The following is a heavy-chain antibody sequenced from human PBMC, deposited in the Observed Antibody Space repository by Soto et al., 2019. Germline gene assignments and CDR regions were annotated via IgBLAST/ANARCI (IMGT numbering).Heavy chain of an antibody. V-gene: IGHV4-30-4*01. J-gene: IGHJ6*02. CDR3: ASSLVRGVNHDGMDV. CDR1: GGSISSGDYY. Sequence: SETLSLTCTVSGGSISSGDYYWSWIRQPPGKGLEWIGYIYYSGSTYYNPSLKSRVTISVDTSKNQFSLKLSSVTAADTAVYYCASSLVRGVNHDGMDVWGQGTTVTVSS. CDR2: IYYSGST. D-gene: IGHD3-10*01.